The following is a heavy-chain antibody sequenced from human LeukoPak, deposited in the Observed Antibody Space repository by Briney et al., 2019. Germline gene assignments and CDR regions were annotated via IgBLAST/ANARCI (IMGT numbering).Heavy chain of an antibody. V-gene: IGHV3-74*01. CDR2: INNDGSST. J-gene: IGHJ4*02. CDR1: GFTFSSYW. Sequence: GESLRLSCAASGFTFSSYWMHWVRQAPGKGLVWVSRINNDGSSTSYADSVKGRFTISRDSAKNTLYLQMNSLRAEDTAVYYCARFRGYCSGTTCYAYYFDYWGQGTLVTVSS. CDR3: ARFRGYCSGTTCYAYYFDY. D-gene: IGHD2-2*01.